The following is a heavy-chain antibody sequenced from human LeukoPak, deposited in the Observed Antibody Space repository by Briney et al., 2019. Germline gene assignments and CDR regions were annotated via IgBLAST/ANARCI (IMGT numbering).Heavy chain of an antibody. J-gene: IGHJ4*02. D-gene: IGHD3-3*01. Sequence: GGSLRLSCAASGFTFSSYWMSWVRQAPGKGLEWVSYISSSGSSGTSIYYADSVKGRFTISRDNAKNSLYLQMNSLRVEDTAIYYCTRGPFWSGYFDYWGQGTLVTVSS. CDR3: TRGPFWSGYFDY. CDR2: ISSSGSSGTSI. V-gene: IGHV3-48*04. CDR1: GFTFSSYW.